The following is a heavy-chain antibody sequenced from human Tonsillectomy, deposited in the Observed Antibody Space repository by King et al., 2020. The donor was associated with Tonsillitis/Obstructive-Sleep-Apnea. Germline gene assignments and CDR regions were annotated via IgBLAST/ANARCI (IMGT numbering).Heavy chain of an antibody. D-gene: IGHD3-3*01. Sequence: QLVQSGSELKKSGASVKVSCKASGYVFNSYAMSWVRQAPGQGLEWMGWISTNTGNPTYAQGFTGRFVFSLDTSVSTAYLQISSLKPEDTAVYYCVREKGIFGVVNDAFDIWGQGTMVTVSS. CDR3: VREKGIFGVVNDAFDI. CDR1: GYVFNSYA. V-gene: IGHV7-4-1*02. CDR2: ISTNTGNP. J-gene: IGHJ3*02.